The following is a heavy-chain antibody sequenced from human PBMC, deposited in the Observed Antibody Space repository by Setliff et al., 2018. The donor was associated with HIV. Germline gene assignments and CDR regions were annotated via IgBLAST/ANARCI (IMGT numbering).Heavy chain of an antibody. V-gene: IGHV1-24*01. CDR3: ARGGWDRWWFDP. CDR1: GYTLTELS. Sequence: ASVKVSCKVSGYTLTELSMHWVRQAPGKGLEWMGGFDPEDGETIYAQKFQGRVTMTRDTSISTAYMELSRLRSDDTAVYYCARGGWDRWWFDPWGQGTLVTVSS. J-gene: IGHJ5*02. D-gene: IGHD1-26*01. CDR2: FDPEDGET.